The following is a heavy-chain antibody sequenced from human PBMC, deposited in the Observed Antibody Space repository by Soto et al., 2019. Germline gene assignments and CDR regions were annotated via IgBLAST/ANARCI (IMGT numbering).Heavy chain of an antibody. CDR1: GGSISSGDYY. J-gene: IGHJ5*02. Sequence: SETLSLTCTVSGGSISSGDYYWSWSRQPPGKGLEWIGYIYYSGSTYYNPSLKSRVTISVDTSKNQFSLKLSSVTAADTAVYYCARAPGGDRGDYRMVRFGWFDPWGQGTLVTVSS. V-gene: IGHV4-30-4*01. CDR2: IYYSGST. D-gene: IGHD4-17*01. CDR3: ARAPGGDRGDYRMVRFGWFDP.